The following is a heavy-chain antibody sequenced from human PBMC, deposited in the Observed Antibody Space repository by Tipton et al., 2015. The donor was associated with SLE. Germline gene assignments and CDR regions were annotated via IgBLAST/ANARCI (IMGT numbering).Heavy chain of an antibody. J-gene: IGHJ4*02. D-gene: IGHD5-12*01. V-gene: IGHV4-34*01. CDR2: INHSGST. Sequence: TLSLTCAVYGGSFSGYYWSWIRQPPGKGLEWIGEINHSGSTNYNPSLKSRVTISVDTSKNQFSLKMTSVTGADTAVYYCARRYGGYALGFWSQGTLVTVSS. CDR3: ARRYGGYALGF. CDR1: GGSFSGYY.